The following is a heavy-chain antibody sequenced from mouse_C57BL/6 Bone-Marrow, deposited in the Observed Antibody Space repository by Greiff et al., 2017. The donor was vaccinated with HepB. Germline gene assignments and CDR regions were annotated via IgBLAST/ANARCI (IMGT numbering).Heavy chain of an antibody. Sequence: DVMLVESGGGLVQPGGSLKLSCAASGFTFSDYYMYWVRQTPEKRLEWVAYISNGGGSTYYPDTVKGRFTISRDNAKNTLYLQMSRLKSEDTAMYYCARHHYDYGFAYWGQGTLVTVSA. J-gene: IGHJ3*01. CDR2: ISNGGGST. CDR3: ARHHYDYGFAY. CDR1: GFTFSDYY. V-gene: IGHV5-12*01. D-gene: IGHD2-4*01.